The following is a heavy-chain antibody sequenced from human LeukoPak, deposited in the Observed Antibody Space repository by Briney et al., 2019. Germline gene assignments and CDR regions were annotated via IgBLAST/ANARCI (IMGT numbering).Heavy chain of an antibody. CDR1: GYSFTSYW. D-gene: IGHD3-22*01. CDR2: IYPGDSET. CDR3: ATWDYYDISGDYTYKWFDP. Sequence: PGESLKISCKGSGYSFTSYWIGWVRQMPGKGLEWMGIIYPGDSETKYSPSFQGQVTISADKSITTAYLQWSSLKVSDSAMYYCATWDYYDISGDYTYKWFDPWGQGTLVTVSS. V-gene: IGHV5-51*01. J-gene: IGHJ5*02.